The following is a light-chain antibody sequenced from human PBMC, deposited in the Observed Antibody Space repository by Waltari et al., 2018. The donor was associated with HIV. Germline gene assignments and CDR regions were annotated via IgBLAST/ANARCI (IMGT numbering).Light chain of an antibody. V-gene: IGLV1-47*01. J-gene: IGLJ3*02. CDR3: AAWDDSLSGLWV. Sequence: QSVLTQPPSASGTPGQRVTISCSGSNSNIGSNYVYWYQQRPGTAPKLLIYRNNQRPSGVPDRFSGSKSGTSASLAISGLRSEDEADYYCAAWDDSLSGLWVFGGGTKLTVL. CDR1: NSNIGSNY. CDR2: RNN.